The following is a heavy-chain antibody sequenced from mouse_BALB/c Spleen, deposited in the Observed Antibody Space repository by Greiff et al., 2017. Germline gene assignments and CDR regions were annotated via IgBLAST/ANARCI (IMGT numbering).Heavy chain of an antibody. V-gene: IGHV2-9*02. CDR3: AREEGYDPWFAY. D-gene: IGHD2-2*01. J-gene: IGHJ3*01. CDR2: IWAGGST. CDR1: GFSLTSYG. Sequence: VKLMESGPGLVAPTQSLSITCTVSGFSLTSYGVHWVRQPPGKGLEWLGVIWAGGSTNYNSALMSRLSISKDNSKSQVFLKMNSLQTDDTAMYYCAREEGYDPWFAYWGQGTLVTVSA.